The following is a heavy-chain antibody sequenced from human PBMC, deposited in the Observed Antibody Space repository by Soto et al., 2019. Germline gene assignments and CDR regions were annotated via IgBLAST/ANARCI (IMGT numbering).Heavy chain of an antibody. CDR2: ITGSGGST. J-gene: IGHJ6*02. CDR3: AKVFSPYSSSWWGRYYYYYGMDV. CDR1: GFSFSSYA. Sequence: GGSLRLSCAASGFSFSSYAMNWVRQSPGKGLEWVSTITGSGGSTYYADSVKGRFTISRDNSKNTVYLQMNSLTAEDTALYYCAKVFSPYSSSWWGRYYYYYGMDVWGQGTTVTVSS. D-gene: IGHD6-13*01. V-gene: IGHV3-23*01.